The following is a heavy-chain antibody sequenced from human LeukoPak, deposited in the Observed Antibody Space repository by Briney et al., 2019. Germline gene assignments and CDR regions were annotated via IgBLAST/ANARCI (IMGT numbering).Heavy chain of an antibody. J-gene: IGHJ5*02. V-gene: IGHV7-4-1*02. CDR2: INTNTGNP. Sequence: ASVKVSCKASGYTFTRHYMNWVRQAPGQGLEWMGWINTNTGNPTYAQGFTGRFVFSLDTSVSTAYLQISSLKAEDTAVYYCARERPVQYYYDSSGYRGGYFDPWGQGTLVTVSS. CDR3: ARERPVQYYYDSSGYRGGYFDP. CDR1: GYTFTRHY. D-gene: IGHD3-22*01.